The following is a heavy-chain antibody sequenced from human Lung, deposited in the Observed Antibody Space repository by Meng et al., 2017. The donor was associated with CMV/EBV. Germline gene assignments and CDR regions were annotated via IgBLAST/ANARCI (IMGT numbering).Heavy chain of an antibody. CDR3: IRTGSYGY. CDR2: IKNKFDGETT. CDR1: GFTFSNAW. Sequence: ESXKIPCAASGFTFSNAWMSWVRQAPGKGLEWVGRIKNKFDGETTDYAAPVKGRFTISRDDSKNTLYLQMNSLKTEDTAVYYCIRTGSYGYWGQGTLVTVSS. V-gene: IGHV3-15*01. D-gene: IGHD1-26*01. J-gene: IGHJ4*02.